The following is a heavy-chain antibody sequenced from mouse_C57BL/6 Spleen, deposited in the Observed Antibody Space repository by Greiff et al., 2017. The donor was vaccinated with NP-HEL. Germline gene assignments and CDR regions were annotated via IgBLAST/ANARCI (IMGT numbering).Heavy chain of an antibody. CDR3: ARGSYDYDWFAY. CDR2: IDPSDSET. CDR1: GYTFTSYW. D-gene: IGHD2-4*01. V-gene: IGHV1-52*01. Sequence: QVQLQQSGAELVRPGSSVKLSCKASGYTFTSYWMHWVKQRPIQGLEWIGNIDPSDSETHYNQKFKDKATLTVDKSSSTAYMQLSSLTSEDSAVYYCARGSYDYDWFAYWGQGTLVTVSA. J-gene: IGHJ3*01.